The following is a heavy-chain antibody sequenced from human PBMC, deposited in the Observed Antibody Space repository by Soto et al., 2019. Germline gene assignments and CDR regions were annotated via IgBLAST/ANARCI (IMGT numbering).Heavy chain of an antibody. V-gene: IGHV3-48*02. Sequence: GGSLRLSCAASGFTFSSYSMNWVRQAPGKGLEWVSYISSSSSTIYYADSVKGRFTISRDNAKNSLYLQMNSLRDEDTAVYYCASGGGFGRDYDPFDYWGQGTLVTVSS. CDR1: GFTFSSYS. D-gene: IGHD3-16*01. CDR3: ASGGGFGRDYDPFDY. J-gene: IGHJ4*02. CDR2: ISSSSSTI.